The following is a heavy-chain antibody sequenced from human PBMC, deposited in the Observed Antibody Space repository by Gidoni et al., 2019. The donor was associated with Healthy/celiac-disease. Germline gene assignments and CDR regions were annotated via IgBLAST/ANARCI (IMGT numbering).Heavy chain of an antibody. CDR2: ISWDGGST. CDR1: GFTFDDYT. J-gene: IGHJ3*02. CDR3: VKAITMIADAFDI. Sequence: EVQLVESGGVVVQPGGSLSLSCAASGFTFDDYTMHWVRQAPGKGLEWVSLISWDGGSTYYADSVKGRFTISRDNSKNSLYLQMNSLRTEDTALYYCVKAITMIADAFDIWGQGTMVTVSS. D-gene: IGHD3-22*01. V-gene: IGHV3-43*01.